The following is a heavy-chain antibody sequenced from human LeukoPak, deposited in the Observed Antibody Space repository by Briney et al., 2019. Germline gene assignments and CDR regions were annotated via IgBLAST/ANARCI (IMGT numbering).Heavy chain of an antibody. CDR2: ISGSGGST. CDR1: GFTFSSYA. Sequence: GGSLRLSCAASGFTFSSYAMSWVRQAPGKGLEWVSAISGSGGSTYYADSVKGRFTISRDNSKNTLYLQMNSLRAEDTAVYYCAKSIVVVPAAIGYFDYWGQGTLVAVSS. D-gene: IGHD2-2*01. CDR3: AKSIVVVPAAIGYFDY. V-gene: IGHV3-23*01. J-gene: IGHJ4*02.